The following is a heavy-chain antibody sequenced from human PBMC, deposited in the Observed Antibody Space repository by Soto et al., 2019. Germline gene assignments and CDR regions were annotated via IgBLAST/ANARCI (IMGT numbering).Heavy chain of an antibody. J-gene: IGHJ3*02. CDR2: IYYSGST. D-gene: IGHD2-15*01. CDR3: ASTTLGEYCSGGSCHSDDAFDI. Sequence: QVQLQESGPGLVKPSQTLSLTCTVSGGSISSGGYYWSWIRQHPGKGLEWIGYIYYSGSTYYNPSLKSRVTISVDTSKNQFSLKLSSVTAADTAVYYCASTTLGEYCSGGSCHSDDAFDIWGQGTMVTLSS. CDR1: GGSISSGGYY. V-gene: IGHV4-31*03.